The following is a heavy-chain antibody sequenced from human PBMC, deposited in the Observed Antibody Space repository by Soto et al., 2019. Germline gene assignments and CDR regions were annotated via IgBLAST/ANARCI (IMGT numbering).Heavy chain of an antibody. CDR1: GFTFSNYA. J-gene: IGHJ4*02. CDR3: AKHMITFGGVIVHPYYFDY. V-gene: IGHV3-23*01. D-gene: IGHD3-16*02. CDR2: ISGSGGGT. Sequence: EVQLLESGGGLVQPGGSLRLSCAASGFTFSNYAMSWVRQAPGTGLEWVAGISGSGGGTYSADSVQGRFTISRDNSKNTLHLQMNRLRADDPAVYYCAKHMITFGGVIVHPYYFDYWGQGNLVTVSS.